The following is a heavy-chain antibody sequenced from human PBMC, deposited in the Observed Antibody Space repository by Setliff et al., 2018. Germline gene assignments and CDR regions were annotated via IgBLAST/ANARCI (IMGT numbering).Heavy chain of an antibody. J-gene: IGHJ4*02. CDR2: INVYTGNT. CDR1: GYTSYTYG. Sequence: ASVKVSCKASGYTSYTYGIIWVRQAPGQGLELMGWINVYTGNTNYAQKFQGRVTMTVDTSTNTAFMDLRSLTSDDTAVYYCASSFSHGDYGLGKYWGQGTLVTVS. CDR3: ASSFSHGDYGLGKY. V-gene: IGHV1-18*01. D-gene: IGHD4-17*01.